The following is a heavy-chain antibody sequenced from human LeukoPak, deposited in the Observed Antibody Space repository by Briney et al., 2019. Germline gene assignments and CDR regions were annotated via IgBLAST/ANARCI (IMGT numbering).Heavy chain of an antibody. J-gene: IGHJ3*02. CDR3: ARGSRFGVVGRDAFDI. V-gene: IGHV3-21*01. CDR1: GFTFSRYS. CDR2: ISISSNYI. Sequence: GGSLRLSCAASGFTFSRYSKNWVRQAPGKGLEWVSSISISSNYIYYADSVKGRFTISRDNAKNSLYLQVNSLRAEDTAVYYCARGSRFGVVGRDAFDIWGQGTVVTVSS. D-gene: IGHD3-3*01.